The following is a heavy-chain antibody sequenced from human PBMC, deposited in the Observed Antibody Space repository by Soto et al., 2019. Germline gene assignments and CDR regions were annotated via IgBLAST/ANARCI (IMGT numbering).Heavy chain of an antibody. Sequence: EVQLVESGGGLVQPGGSLRLSCAASGFTFSSYSMNWVRQAPGKGLEWVSSISCSTSYIYYADSVKGRFTISRDNAKNSLYLQMNSLRAGDTAVYYCARVVDYCDPYYYYGMDVWGQGTTVTVSS. CDR2: ISCSTSYI. D-gene: IGHD3-22*01. V-gene: IGHV3-21*01. CDR3: ARVVDYCDPYYYYGMDV. CDR1: GFTFSSYS. J-gene: IGHJ6*02.